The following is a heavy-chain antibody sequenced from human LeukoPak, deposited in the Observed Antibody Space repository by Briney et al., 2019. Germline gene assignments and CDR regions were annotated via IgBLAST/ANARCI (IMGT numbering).Heavy chain of an antibody. D-gene: IGHD3-22*01. Sequence: AGGSLRLSCAISGFTFNNYGMSWVRQAPGMGLEWVSAIADGGETTYYADSVKGRFTISRDYSKNTLYLQMSSVRAEDTAVYYCARKAARTSGYDYWGQGILVTVSS. J-gene: IGHJ4*02. CDR2: IADGGETT. CDR3: ARKAARTSGYDY. V-gene: IGHV3-23*01. CDR1: GFTFNNYG.